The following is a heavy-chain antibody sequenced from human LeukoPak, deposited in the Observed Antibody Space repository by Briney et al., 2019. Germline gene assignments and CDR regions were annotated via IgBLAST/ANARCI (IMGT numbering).Heavy chain of an antibody. CDR1: GGSISSDSYY. D-gene: IGHD6-19*01. V-gene: IGHV4-61*01. CDR3: AGTSGWYESFDY. CDR2: IYYSGST. Sequence: SETLSLTCTVSGGSISSDSYYWGWIRQPPGKGLQWIGCIYYSGSTNYNPSLKSRVTISVDTSENRFSLKLSSVTAADTAVYYCAGTSGWYESFDYWGQGTLVTVSS. J-gene: IGHJ4*02.